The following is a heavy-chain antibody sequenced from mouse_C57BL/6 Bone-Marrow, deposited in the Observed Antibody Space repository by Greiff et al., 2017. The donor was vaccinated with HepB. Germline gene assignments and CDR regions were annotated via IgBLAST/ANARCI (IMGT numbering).Heavy chain of an antibody. CDR3: LLLRYNY. Sequence: QVQLQQPGAELVMPGASVKLSCKASGYTFTSYWMHWVKQRPGQGLEWIGEIDPSDSYTNYNQKFKGKSTLTLDKSSSTAYMQLSSLTSEDSAVYYCLLLRYNYWGQGTTLTVSS. V-gene: IGHV1-69*01. CDR1: GYTFTSYW. CDR2: IDPSDSYT. J-gene: IGHJ2*01. D-gene: IGHD1-1*01.